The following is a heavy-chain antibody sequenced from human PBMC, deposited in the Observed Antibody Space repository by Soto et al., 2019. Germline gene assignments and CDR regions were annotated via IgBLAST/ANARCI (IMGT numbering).Heavy chain of an antibody. J-gene: IGHJ6*02. D-gene: IGHD4-17*01. Sequence: QVQLQESGPGLVKPSQTLSLTCTVSGGSISSGDYYWSWIRQPPGKGLEWIGYIYYSGSTYYNPSLKSRVTVPVDPSKNQFSRALGSVTAADTAVYYCARDQATVTTYGYYYYGMDVWGQGTTVTVSS. V-gene: IGHV4-30-4*01. CDR1: GGSISSGDYY. CDR2: IYYSGST. CDR3: ARDQATVTTYGYYYYGMDV.